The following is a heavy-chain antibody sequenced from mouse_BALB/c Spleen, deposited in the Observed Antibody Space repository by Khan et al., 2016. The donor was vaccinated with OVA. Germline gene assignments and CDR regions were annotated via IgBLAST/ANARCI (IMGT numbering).Heavy chain of an antibody. CDR1: GFSLSRYN. CDR2: IWGGGGT. Sequence: QLEESGPGLVSPSQSLSITCTVSGFSLSRYNIHWVRQPPGKGLEWLGMIWGGGGTDYNSTLKSRLSISKDNSKSQVFLKMNSLQTDDTAMYYCARAYYRYDGYYAMDYWGQGTSVTVSS. V-gene: IGHV2-6-4*01. J-gene: IGHJ4*01. D-gene: IGHD2-14*01. CDR3: ARAYYRYDGYYAMDY.